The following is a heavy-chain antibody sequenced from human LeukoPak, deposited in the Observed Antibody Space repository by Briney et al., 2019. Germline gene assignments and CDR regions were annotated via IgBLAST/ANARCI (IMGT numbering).Heavy chain of an antibody. CDR2: IIPILGIA. D-gene: IGHD4-11*01. Sequence: GASVKVSCKASGYTFTSYDINWVRQAPGQGLEWMGRIIPILGIANYAQKFQGRVTITADKSTSTAYMELSSLRSEDTAVYYCAREDYSNYVAYFDYWGQGTLVTVSS. J-gene: IGHJ4*02. V-gene: IGHV1-69*04. CDR1: GYTFTSYD. CDR3: AREDYSNYVAYFDY.